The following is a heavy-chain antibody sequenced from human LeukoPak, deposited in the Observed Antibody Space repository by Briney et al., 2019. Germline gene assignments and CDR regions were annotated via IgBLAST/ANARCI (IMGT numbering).Heavy chain of an antibody. CDR1: GFTFSSYA. CDR2: ISGSGGST. CDR3: AKEGSRRGSYYDSSGYYVA. V-gene: IGHV3-23*01. D-gene: IGHD3-22*01. J-gene: IGHJ5*02. Sequence: PGGSLRLSCAASGFTFSSYAMSWVRQAPGKGLEWVSAISGSGGSTYYADSVKGRFTISRGNSKNTLYLQMNSLRAEDTAVYYCAKEGSRRGSYYDSSGYYVAWGQGTLVTVSS.